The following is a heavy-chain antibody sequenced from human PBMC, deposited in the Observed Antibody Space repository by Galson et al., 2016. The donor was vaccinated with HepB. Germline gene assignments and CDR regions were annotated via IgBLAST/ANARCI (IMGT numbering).Heavy chain of an antibody. CDR2: IYWNDDN. Sequence: PALVKPTQTLTLTCTFSGFSLNTAAAGVGWIRQPPGKALEWLALIYWNDDNRYSPSLRSGLTITKDPSNNQVVLTMTNIEPEDTATYYCGHVDSPVENWFDPWGQGILVTVSS. D-gene: IGHD4-23*01. CDR1: GFSLNTAAAG. V-gene: IGHV2-5*01. CDR3: GHVDSPVENWFDP. J-gene: IGHJ5*02.